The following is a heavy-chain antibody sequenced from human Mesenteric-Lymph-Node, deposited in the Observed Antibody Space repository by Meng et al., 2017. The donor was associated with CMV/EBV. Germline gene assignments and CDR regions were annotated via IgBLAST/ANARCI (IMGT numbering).Heavy chain of an antibody. CDR1: GFTFSSFE. V-gene: IGHV3-21*01. CDR2: ISSSSSYI. J-gene: IGHJ4*02. D-gene: IGHD1-26*01. CDR3: ARGPFSGSLGY. Sequence: GESLKISCVGSGFTFSSFEMNWVRQAPGKGLEWVSSISSSSSYIYYADSVKGRFTISRDNAKNSLYLQMNSLRAEDTAVYYCARGPFSGSLGYWGQGTLVTVSS.